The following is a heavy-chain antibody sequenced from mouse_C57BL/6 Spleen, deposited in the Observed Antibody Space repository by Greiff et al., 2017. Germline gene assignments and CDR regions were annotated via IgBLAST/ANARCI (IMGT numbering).Heavy chain of an antibody. D-gene: IGHD1-1*01. J-gene: IGHJ4*01. CDR1: GYTFTDYN. CDR3: ARTGLRYAMDY. V-gene: IGHV1-18*01. CDR2: INPNHGGT. Sequence: EVQLQQSGPELVKPGASVKIPCKASGYTFTDYNMDWVKQSHGKSLEWIGDINPNHGGTIYNQKFKGKATLTVDKSSSTAYMELRSLTSEDTAVYYCARTGLRYAMDYWGQGTSVTVSS.